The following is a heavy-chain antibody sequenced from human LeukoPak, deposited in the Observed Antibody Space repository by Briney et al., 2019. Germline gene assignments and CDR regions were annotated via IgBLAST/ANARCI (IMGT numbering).Heavy chain of an antibody. CDR3: ARAARPDLLRPYYYGMDV. J-gene: IGHJ6*02. V-gene: IGHV3-30-3*01. CDR1: GFTFSSYA. D-gene: IGHD6-6*01. Sequence: GGSLRLSCAASGFTFSSYAMHWVRQAPGKGLEWVAVISYDGSNKYYADSVKGRFTISRDNSKNTLYLQMNSLRAEDTAVYYCARAARPDLLRPYYYGMDVWGQGTTVTVSS. CDR2: ISYDGSNK.